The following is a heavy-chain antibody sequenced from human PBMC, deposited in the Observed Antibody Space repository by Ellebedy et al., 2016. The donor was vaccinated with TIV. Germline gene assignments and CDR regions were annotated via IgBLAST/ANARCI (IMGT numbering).Heavy chain of an antibody. J-gene: IGHJ4*02. V-gene: IGHV1-69*04. D-gene: IGHD5-24*01. CDR1: GGTFSSYA. Sequence: AASVKVSYKASGGTFSSYAISWVRQAPGQGLEWMGRIIPILGIANYAQKFQGRVTITADKSTSTAYMELSSLRSEDTAVYYCATPPTRWDYWGQGTLVTVSS. CDR3: ATPPTRWDY. CDR2: IIPILGIA.